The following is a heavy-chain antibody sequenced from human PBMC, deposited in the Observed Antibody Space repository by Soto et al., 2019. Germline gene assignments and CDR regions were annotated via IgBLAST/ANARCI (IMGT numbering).Heavy chain of an antibody. CDR1: RLTYSDSY. J-gene: IGHJ6*02. CDR2: ITFSGNTV. Sequence: PGGSLRLSCAATRLTYSDSYMSWIRQAPGKGLEWISYITFSGNTVYYADSLKGRFTISRDNAKNSLYLQMNRLRAEDTAVYYCARVSWREKYGMDVWGQGTTVTVSS. CDR3: ARVSWREKYGMDV. V-gene: IGHV3-11*01.